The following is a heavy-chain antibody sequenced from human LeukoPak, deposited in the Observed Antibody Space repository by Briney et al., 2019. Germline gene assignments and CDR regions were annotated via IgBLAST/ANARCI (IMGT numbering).Heavy chain of an antibody. D-gene: IGHD7-27*01. CDR2: ISGRGDST. V-gene: IGHV3-23*01. CDR1: GFTFSSFA. J-gene: IGHJ4*02. Sequence: PGGSLRLSCAASGFTFSSFAMSWVRQAPGKGLERVSVISGRGDSTYYADSVKGRFTISRDNSKSTVYLQMNSLRAEDTAVYYCARETGDFDSWGQGTLVIVSS. CDR3: ARETGDFDS.